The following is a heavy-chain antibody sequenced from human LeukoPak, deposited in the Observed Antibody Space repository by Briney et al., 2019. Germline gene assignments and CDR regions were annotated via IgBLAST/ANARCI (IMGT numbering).Heavy chain of an antibody. V-gene: IGHV4-4*09. D-gene: IGHD6-13*01. Sequence: PSETLSLTCTVSGGSISSYYWSWIRQPPGKGLEWIGYIYTSGSTNYNPSLKSRVTISVDTSKNPFSLKLSSVTAADTAVYYCARAAGTFYYYYYMDVWGKGTTVTVSS. CDR3: ARAAGTFYYYYYMDV. CDR1: GGSISSYY. J-gene: IGHJ6*03. CDR2: IYTSGST.